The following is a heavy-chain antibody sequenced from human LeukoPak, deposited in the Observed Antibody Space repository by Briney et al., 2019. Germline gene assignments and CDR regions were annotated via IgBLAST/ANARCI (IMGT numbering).Heavy chain of an antibody. V-gene: IGHV3-53*01. J-gene: IGHJ4*02. CDR1: GFTVSSNY. Sequence: GGSLRLSCAASGFTVSSNYMNWVHQAPGKGLEWVSDIYGGGNIYYADSVKGRFTISRDNSKNTLYLQMNSLRAEGTAVYYCARGAGYNYPYYFDYWGQGTLVTVSS. CDR3: ARGAGYNYPYYFDY. D-gene: IGHD5-24*01. CDR2: IYGGGNI.